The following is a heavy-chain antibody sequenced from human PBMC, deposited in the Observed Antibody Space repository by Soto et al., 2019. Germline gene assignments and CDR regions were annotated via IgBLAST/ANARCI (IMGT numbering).Heavy chain of an antibody. J-gene: IGHJ6*02. CDR3: ARVADHYGMDV. V-gene: IGHV3-53*01. D-gene: IGHD6-13*01. CDR2: IYSGGST. Sequence: GGSLRLSCAASGFTVSSNYMSWVRQAPGKGLEWVSVIYSGGSTYYADSVKGRFTISRDNSKNTLYLQMNSLRAEDTAVYYCARVADHYGMDVWGQGTTVTVSS. CDR1: GFTVSSNY.